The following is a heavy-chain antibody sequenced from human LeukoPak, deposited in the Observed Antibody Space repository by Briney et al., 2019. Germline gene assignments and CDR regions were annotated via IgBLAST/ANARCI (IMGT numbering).Heavy chain of an antibody. J-gene: IGHJ3*02. Sequence: ASVKVSCKASGYTFTSYDINWVRQATGQGLEWTGWMNPNSGNTGYAQKFQGRVTITRNTSISTAYMELSSLRSEDTAVYYCARVKSGSYSKAAFDIWGQGTMVTVSS. CDR3: ARVKSGSYSKAAFDI. CDR1: GYTFTSYD. CDR2: MNPNSGNT. D-gene: IGHD1-26*01. V-gene: IGHV1-8*03.